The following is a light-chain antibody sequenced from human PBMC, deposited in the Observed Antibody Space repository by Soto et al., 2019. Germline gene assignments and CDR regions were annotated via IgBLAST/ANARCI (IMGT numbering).Light chain of an antibody. CDR2: GAS. CDR3: QQYNDWAIT. CDR1: QSVISN. V-gene: IGKV3-15*01. Sequence: EIVMTQSPATLCVSPGQRATLSCRACQSVISNLGWYQQKPGQAPRLLIYGASTRATGIPARFSGRGSGTEFTLTSSSLQSEDFAGYYCQQYNDWAITFGPGTKVDIK. J-gene: IGKJ3*01.